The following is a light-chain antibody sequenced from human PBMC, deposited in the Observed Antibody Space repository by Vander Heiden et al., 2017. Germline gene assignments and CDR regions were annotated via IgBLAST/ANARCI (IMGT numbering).Light chain of an antibody. CDR2: VNSDGSH. Sequence: QLVLTQSPSASASLGASVKLTCTLSSGHSRYAIAWHQQQPASGPRYLMKVNSDGSHRKGGGIPGCFSGFRPGGEGLPTIPRPQAGDEAYYYCQTWGTGDWVFGGGTKLTVL. V-gene: IGLV4-69*01. CDR3: QTWGTGDWV. CDR1: SGHSRYA. J-gene: IGLJ3*02.